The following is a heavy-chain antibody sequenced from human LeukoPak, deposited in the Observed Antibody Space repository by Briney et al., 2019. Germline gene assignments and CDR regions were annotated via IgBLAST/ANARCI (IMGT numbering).Heavy chain of an antibody. Sequence: PGGSLRLSCAASGFTVSSNYMSWVRQAPGKGLEWVSVLYSGGFTYYADSVKGRFTISRDNSKNTLYLQMNSLRAEDAAVYYCARVRGCSGGSCYYFDYWGQGTLVTVSS. J-gene: IGHJ4*02. CDR1: GFTVSSNY. CDR2: LYSGGFT. V-gene: IGHV3-53*01. CDR3: ARVRGCSGGSCYYFDY. D-gene: IGHD2-15*01.